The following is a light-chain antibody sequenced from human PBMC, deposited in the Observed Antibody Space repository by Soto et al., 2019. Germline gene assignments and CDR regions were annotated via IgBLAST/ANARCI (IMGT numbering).Light chain of an antibody. CDR3: QQYNNWPPCT. CDR2: GES. Sequence: EIVMTHSPSTLSVSQGERATLSCRASQSISSNFAWYQQKPGQAPRLLIYGESTRATGIPARFSGSGSGTEFTLTISTLQSEDCAVYYCQQYNNWPPCTFGQGTMVEIK. CDR1: QSISSN. V-gene: IGKV3D-15*01. J-gene: IGKJ1*01.